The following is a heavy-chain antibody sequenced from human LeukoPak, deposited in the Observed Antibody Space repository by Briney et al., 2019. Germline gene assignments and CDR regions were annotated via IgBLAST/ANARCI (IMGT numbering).Heavy chain of an antibody. CDR3: AKVHGVPY. CDR2: INRPPDST. D-gene: IGHD1-1*01. V-gene: IGHV3-23*01. CDR1: GFTFSSYS. Sequence: PGGSLRLSCAASGFTFSSYSMAWAGQPQGKGLEWVSGINRPPDSTFAADSVKGRFTISRDNSKNTLYLQMNSLRVEDTALYYCAKVHGVPYWGQGTLVAVSS. J-gene: IGHJ4*02.